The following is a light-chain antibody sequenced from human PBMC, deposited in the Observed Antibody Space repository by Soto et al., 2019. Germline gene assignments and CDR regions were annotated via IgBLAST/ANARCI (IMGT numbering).Light chain of an antibody. V-gene: IGLV2-23*01. CDR1: SSDAGNYNF. J-gene: IGLJ3*02. CDR3: CSYAGSSTSCV. CDR2: EDS. Sequence: QSVLTQPASVSGSPGQSITISCTGTSSDAGNYNFVTWYQQHPGKAPKVIIYEDSTLPSGVSNRISGSKAGNTASLTVSGLQAEDEADYYCCSYAGSSTSCVFGGGNKRTVL.